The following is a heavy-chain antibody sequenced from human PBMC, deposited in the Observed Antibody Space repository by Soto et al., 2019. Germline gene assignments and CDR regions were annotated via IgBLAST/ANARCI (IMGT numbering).Heavy chain of an antibody. V-gene: IGHV3-23*01. CDR3: AKGPYYDSSGYTYYFDY. D-gene: IGHD3-22*01. CDR2: ISGSGGST. Sequence: GGSLRLSCAASGFTFSSYAMSWVRQAPGKVLEWVSAISGSGGSTYYADSVKGRFTISRDNSKNTLYLQMNSLRAEDTAVYYCAKGPYYDSSGYTYYFDYWGQGTLVTVSS. CDR1: GFTFSSYA. J-gene: IGHJ4*02.